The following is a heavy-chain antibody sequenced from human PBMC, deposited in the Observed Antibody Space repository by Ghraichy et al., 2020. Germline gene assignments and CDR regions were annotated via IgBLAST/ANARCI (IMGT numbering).Heavy chain of an antibody. Sequence: TLSLTCAISGDSVSSTSAIWNWIRQSPSRGLEWLGRTYYRTKWYDDYAVSVRSRITVNPDTSRNQFSLQLNTVTPEDTAVYYCARGGSGYNAGRFDYWGQGILVTVSS. V-gene: IGHV6-1*01. CDR2: TYYRTKWYD. J-gene: IGHJ4*02. CDR1: GDSVSSTSAI. D-gene: IGHD1-14*01. CDR3: ARGGSGYNAGRFDY.